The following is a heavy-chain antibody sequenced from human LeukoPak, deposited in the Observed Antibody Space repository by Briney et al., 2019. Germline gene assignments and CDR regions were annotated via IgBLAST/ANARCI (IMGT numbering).Heavy chain of an antibody. CDR1: GGSISSGGYS. CDR2: IYSSGST. CDR3: ARVYDSGSQAYFYYMDV. J-gene: IGHJ6*03. V-gene: IGHV4-61*08. Sequence: PSETLSLTCAVSGGSISSGGYSWSWIRQPPGKGLEWIGYIYSSGSTNYNPSLKSRVTMSVDTSKNQFSLKVNSVTAADTAVYYCARVYDSGSQAYFYYMDVWGKGTTVTISS. D-gene: IGHD3-10*01.